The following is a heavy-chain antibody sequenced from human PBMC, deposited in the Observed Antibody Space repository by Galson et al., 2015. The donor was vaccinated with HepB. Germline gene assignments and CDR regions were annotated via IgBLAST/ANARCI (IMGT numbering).Heavy chain of an antibody. CDR3: ARDSNQFFGVVIMWHNWFDP. J-gene: IGHJ5*02. Sequence: SLRLSCAASGFTFSSYSMNWVRQAPGKGLEWVSSISSSSSYIYYADSVKGRFTISRDNAKNSLYLQMNSLRAEDTAVYYCARDSNQFFGVVIMWHNWFDPWGQGTLVTVSS. V-gene: IGHV3-21*01. CDR1: GFTFSSYS. D-gene: IGHD3-3*01. CDR2: ISSSSSYI.